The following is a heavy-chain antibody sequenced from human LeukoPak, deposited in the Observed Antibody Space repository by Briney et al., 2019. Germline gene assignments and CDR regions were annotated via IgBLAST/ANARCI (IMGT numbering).Heavy chain of an antibody. Sequence: GGSLRLSCAASGFTFSDYYMSWIRQAPGKGLEWVSYISSSGTTMYYADSVKGRLTLSRDNSKNTLYLQMNSLRAEDTAVYYCAKGGDDSSTRDDAFDIWGQGTMVTVSS. D-gene: IGHD6-13*01. CDR3: AKGGDDSSTRDDAFDI. CDR2: ISSSGTTM. J-gene: IGHJ3*02. V-gene: IGHV3-11*01. CDR1: GFTFSDYY.